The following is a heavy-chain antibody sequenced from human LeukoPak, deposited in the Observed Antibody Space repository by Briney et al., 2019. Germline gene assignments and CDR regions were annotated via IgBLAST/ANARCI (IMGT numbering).Heavy chain of an antibody. J-gene: IGHJ4*02. CDR2: IKPNRGGT. V-gene: IGHV1-2*02. D-gene: IGHD5-24*01. CDR1: GYTFTGYY. Sequence: ASVKVSCKASGYTFTGYYIHWVRQAPGQGLVWMGWIKPNRGGTNYAQKFQGRVTMTRDTSITTAYMELSRLRSDDTAVYYCARSLEMATIPFDYWGQGTLVTVSS. CDR3: ARSLEMATIPFDY.